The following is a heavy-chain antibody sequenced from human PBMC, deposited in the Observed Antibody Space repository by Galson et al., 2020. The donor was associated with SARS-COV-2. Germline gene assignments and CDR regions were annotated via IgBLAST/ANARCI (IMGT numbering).Heavy chain of an antibody. V-gene: IGHV3-74*01. CDR1: GFTFSSYW. CDR3: TATRAY. Sequence: GGSLRLSCTASGFTFSSYWMHWVRQAPGKGLAWVSRINSEGNITSYADSVKGRFTISRDNAKNTLYLQMNSLRAEDTAVYYCTATRAYWGQGTLVTVSS. CDR2: INSEGNIT. D-gene: IGHD1-26*01. J-gene: IGHJ4*02.